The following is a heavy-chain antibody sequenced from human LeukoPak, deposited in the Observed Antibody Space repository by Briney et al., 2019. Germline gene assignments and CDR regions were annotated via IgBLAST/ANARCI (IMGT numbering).Heavy chain of an antibody. CDR2: INPNSGDT. D-gene: IGHD6-13*01. CDR3: AKVITLIAAAGTFDY. CDR1: GYIFTGYY. Sequence: ASVKVSCKASGYIFTGYYMHWVRQAPGQGLEWMGWINPNSGDTNYAQKFQGRVTMTRDTSISTAYMELSRLRSDDTAVYYCAKVITLIAAAGTFDYWGQGTLVTVSS. V-gene: IGHV1-2*02. J-gene: IGHJ4*02.